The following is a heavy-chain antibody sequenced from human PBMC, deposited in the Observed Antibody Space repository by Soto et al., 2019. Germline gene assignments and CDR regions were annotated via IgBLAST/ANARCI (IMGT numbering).Heavy chain of an antibody. CDR3: ARGTVMPPDIRFDY. D-gene: IGHD2-2*01. V-gene: IGHV4-59*01. CDR1: GGSISSYY. CDR2: IYYSGST. Sequence: SETMSLTCTVSGGSISSYYWSWFRQPPGKGLEWIGYIYYSGSTNYNPSLKSRVTISVDTSKNQFSLKLSSVTAADTAVYYCARGTVMPPDIRFDYWGQGTLVTVSS. J-gene: IGHJ4*02.